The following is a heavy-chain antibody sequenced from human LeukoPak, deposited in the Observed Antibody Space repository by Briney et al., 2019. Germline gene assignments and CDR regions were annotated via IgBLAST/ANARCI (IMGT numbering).Heavy chain of an antibody. Sequence: ASVKVSCKASGYTFTSYGISWVRQAPGQGLEWMGWISAYNGNTNYAQKLQGRVTMTTDTSTSTAYMEPRSLRSDDTAVYYCAREGDGYRGNSRAFDPWGQGTLVAVSS. D-gene: IGHD5-24*01. J-gene: IGHJ5*02. CDR1: GYTFTSYG. CDR3: AREGDGYRGNSRAFDP. V-gene: IGHV1-18*01. CDR2: ISAYNGNT.